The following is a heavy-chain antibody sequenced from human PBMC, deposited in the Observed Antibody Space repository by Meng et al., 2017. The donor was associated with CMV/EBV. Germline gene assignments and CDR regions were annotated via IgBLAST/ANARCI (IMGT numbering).Heavy chain of an antibody. Sequence: QLQLHESGPGLVKPSQTLSLICTVSGGSISSGDYYWSWIRQPPGKGLEWIGYIYYSGSTYYNPSLKSRVTISVDTSKNQFSLKLSSVTAADTAVYYCARVTSRVAGAFDYWGQGTLVTVSS. J-gene: IGHJ4*02. CDR1: GGSISSGDYY. CDR2: IYYSGST. CDR3: ARVTSRVAGAFDY. D-gene: IGHD1-14*01. V-gene: IGHV4-30-4*08.